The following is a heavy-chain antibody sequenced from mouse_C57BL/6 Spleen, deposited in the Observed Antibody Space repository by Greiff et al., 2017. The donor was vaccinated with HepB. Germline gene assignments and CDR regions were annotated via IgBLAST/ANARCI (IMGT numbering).Heavy chain of an antibody. CDR2: IDPSDSYT. CDR1: GYTFTSYW. D-gene: IGHD1-1*01. V-gene: IGHV1-69*01. CDR3: ARGAYYYGSSLYYFDY. J-gene: IGHJ2*01. Sequence: VQLQQPGAELVMPGASVKLSCKASGYTFTSYWMHWVKQRPGQGLEWIGEIDPSDSYTNYNQKFKGKSTLTVDKSSSTAYMQLSSLTSEDSAVYYCARGAYYYGSSLYYFDYWGQGTTLTVSS.